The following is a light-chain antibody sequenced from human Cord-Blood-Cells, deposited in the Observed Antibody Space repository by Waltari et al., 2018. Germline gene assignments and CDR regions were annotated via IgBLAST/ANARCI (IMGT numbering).Light chain of an antibody. V-gene: IGLV2-11*01. CDR2: DVS. Sequence: QSALTQPRSVSGSPGQSVTISCTGTSSDVGGYNYVSWYQQHPGKAPKRMIYDVSKRPAGVPDRFSGSKSGNTASLTISGLQAEDEADCYCCSYAGSYTYVFGTGTKVTVL. J-gene: IGLJ1*01. CDR3: CSYAGSYTYV. CDR1: SSDVGGYNY.